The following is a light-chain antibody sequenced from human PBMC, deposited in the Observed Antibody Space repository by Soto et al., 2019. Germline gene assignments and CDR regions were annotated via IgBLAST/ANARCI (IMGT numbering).Light chain of an antibody. CDR2: RND. CDR1: SSNIGNNY. Sequence: QSPLTQPPSASGTPGQRVTVSCSGSSSNIGNNYVFWYQHLPGTAPKLLIYRNDQRPSGVSARFSGSKSGTSASLAISGLRSEDEADNYCAAWDDSLSGSYVFGPGTKVTVL. V-gene: IGLV1-47*01. CDR3: AAWDDSLSGSYV. J-gene: IGLJ1*01.